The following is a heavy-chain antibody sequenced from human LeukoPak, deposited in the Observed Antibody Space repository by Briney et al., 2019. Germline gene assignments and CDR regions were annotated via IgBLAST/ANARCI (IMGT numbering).Heavy chain of an antibody. CDR3: ARGGDNWNDGHYYGMDV. V-gene: IGHV3-48*03. D-gene: IGHD1-1*01. CDR2: ISSSGSTI. Sequence: PGGSLRLSCAASGFTFSSYEMNWVRQAPGKGLEWVSYISSSGSTIYYADSVKGRSTISRDNAKNSLYLQMNSLRAEDTAVYYCARGGDNWNDGHYYGMDVWGKGTTVTVSS. J-gene: IGHJ6*04. CDR1: GFTFSSYE.